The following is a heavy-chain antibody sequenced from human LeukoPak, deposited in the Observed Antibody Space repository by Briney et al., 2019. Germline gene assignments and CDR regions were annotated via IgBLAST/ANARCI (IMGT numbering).Heavy chain of an antibody. CDR2: INPDDSNT. D-gene: IGHD3-10*01. CDR1: GYSFASYW. V-gene: IGHV5-51*01. J-gene: IGHJ4*02. CDR3: ARLATYDSGSGTYYNFDY. Sequence: GASLTVSCKASGYSFASYWIGWVRQVSGKSLEWVGIINPDDSNTRYSPSFQGQVTISADKSISTAYLQWSSLKASDTAMHYCARLATYDSGSGTYYNFDYWGQGTLVTVSS.